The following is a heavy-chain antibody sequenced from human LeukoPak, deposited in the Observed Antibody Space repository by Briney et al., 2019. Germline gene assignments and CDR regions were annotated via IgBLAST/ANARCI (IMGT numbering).Heavy chain of an antibody. J-gene: IGHJ4*02. CDR2: FDPEDGET. CDR1: GYTLTELS. V-gene: IGHV1-24*01. CDR3: ATSTPNRSGWFDY. Sequence: ASVKVSCKISGYTLTELSMHWVRQAPGKGLEWMGGFDPEDGETIYAQKFQGRVTMTEDTSTDTAYMELSSLRSEDTAVYYCATSTPNRSGWFDYWGQGTLVTVSS. D-gene: IGHD6-19*01.